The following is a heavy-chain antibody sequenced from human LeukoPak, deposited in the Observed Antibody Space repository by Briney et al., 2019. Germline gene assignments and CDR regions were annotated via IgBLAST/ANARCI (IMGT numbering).Heavy chain of an antibody. Sequence: PGGPLRLSCAASGFTFSSYAMSCVRQAPGKGLEWVSAISGSGGSTYYADSVKGRFTISRDNSKNTLYLQMNSLRAEDTAVYYCAKDRFGELLYDYWGQGTLVTVSS. CDR1: GFTFSSYA. CDR2: ISGSGGST. CDR3: AKDRFGELLYDY. J-gene: IGHJ4*02. V-gene: IGHV3-23*01. D-gene: IGHD3-10*01.